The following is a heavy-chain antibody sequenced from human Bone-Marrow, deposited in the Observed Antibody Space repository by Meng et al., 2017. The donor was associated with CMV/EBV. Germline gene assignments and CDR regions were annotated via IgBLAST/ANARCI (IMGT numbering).Heavy chain of an antibody. CDR2: IKQDGSEK. V-gene: IGHV3-7*01. D-gene: IGHD3-10*01. CDR1: GFTFSSYW. CDR3: ARVAYYYGSGSIDY. Sequence: GGSLRLSCAASGFTFSSYWMSWVRQAPGKGLEWVANIKQDGSEKYYVDSVKGRFTISRDNAKNSLYLQMNSLRAEDTAVYYCARVAYYYGSGSIDYWGQGTLVTVSS. J-gene: IGHJ4*02.